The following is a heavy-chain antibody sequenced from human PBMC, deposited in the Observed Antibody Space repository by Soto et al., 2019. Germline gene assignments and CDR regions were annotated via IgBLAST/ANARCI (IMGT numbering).Heavy chain of an antibody. CDR1: GYAFTDYY. J-gene: IGHJ6*02. Sequence: GASVKVSCKASGYAFTDYYMHCVRQAPGQGLEWMGWINSKSGGTNLAQRFQGRVTMTRDTSISTTHLEVSRLRSDDTAIFYCARSDTEMAAPYYGMDVWGQGTTVTVSS. CDR3: ARSDTEMAAPYYGMDV. V-gene: IGHV1-2*02. CDR2: INSKSGGT. D-gene: IGHD5-18*01.